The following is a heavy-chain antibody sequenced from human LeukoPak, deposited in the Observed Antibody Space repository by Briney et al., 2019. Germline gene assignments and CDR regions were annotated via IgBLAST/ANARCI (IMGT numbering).Heavy chain of an antibody. D-gene: IGHD6-13*01. V-gene: IGHV3-21*01. CDR2: ISSSSSYI. CDR3: ARDRGYSSSLDY. Sequence: PGGSLRLSCAASVFTFSSYSMNWVRQAPGKGLEWVSSISSSSSYIYYADSVKGRFTISRDNAKNSLYLQMNSLRAEDTAVYYCARDRGYSSSLDYWGQGTLVTVSS. CDR1: VFTFSSYS. J-gene: IGHJ4*02.